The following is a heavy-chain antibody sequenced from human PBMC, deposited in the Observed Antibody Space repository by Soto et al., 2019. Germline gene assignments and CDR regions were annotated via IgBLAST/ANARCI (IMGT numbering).Heavy chain of an antibody. CDR3: ARDDGYSRLYDY. J-gene: IGHJ4*02. CDR1: GGSISSGDYF. V-gene: IGHV4-30-4*01. CDR2: IYYTGST. Sequence: QVRLQESGPGLVKPSQTLSLTCTVSGGSISSGDYFWSWVRQHPGKGLEWIGYIYYTGSTYYNPSLKSRITISADTSKNQFSLKVSSVTAADTAVYFCARDDGYSRLYDYWGQGTLVTVSS. D-gene: IGHD3-22*01.